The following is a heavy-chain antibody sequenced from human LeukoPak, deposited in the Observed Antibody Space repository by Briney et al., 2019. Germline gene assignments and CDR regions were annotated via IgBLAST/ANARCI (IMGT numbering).Heavy chain of an antibody. CDR1: GGTFSRYA. CDR2: IIPIFGTA. D-gene: IGHD2-21*01. Sequence: SVKVSCKASGGTFSRYAISWVRQAPGQGLEWMGGIIPIFGTANYAQKFRGRVTITTDESTSTAYMELSSLRSEDTAVYYCARPRIRARDDAFDIWGQGTIVTVSS. J-gene: IGHJ3*02. CDR3: ARPRIRARDDAFDI. V-gene: IGHV1-69*05.